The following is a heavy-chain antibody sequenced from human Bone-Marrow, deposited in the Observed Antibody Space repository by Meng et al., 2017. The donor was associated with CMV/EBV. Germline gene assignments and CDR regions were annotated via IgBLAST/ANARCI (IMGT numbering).Heavy chain of an antibody. CDR1: GFTFSSYW. J-gene: IGHJ4*02. V-gene: IGHV3-7*01. CDR2: IKQDGSEK. D-gene: IGHD1-26*01. Sequence: GEYLKISCAASGFTFSSYWMSWVRQAPGKGLEWVANIKQDGSEKYYVDSVKGRFTISRDNAKNSLYLQMNSLRAEDTAVYYCARGPNSYLAVEYWGQGTLVTVSS. CDR3: ARGPNSYLAVEY.